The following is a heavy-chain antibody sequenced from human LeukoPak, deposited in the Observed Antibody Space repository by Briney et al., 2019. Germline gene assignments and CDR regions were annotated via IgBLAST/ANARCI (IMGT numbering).Heavy chain of an antibody. CDR1: GYTFSTYG. J-gene: IGHJ5*02. Sequence: ASVKVSCKTSGYTFSTYGLSWVRQAHGQGLEWMGWISGNSGKTHYAQKFQDRVTLTTDTSSTTAFMELRSLRSDDTAMYYCARNAGSYFEFAPWGQGTLVTVSS. D-gene: IGHD1-26*01. CDR2: ISGNSGKT. V-gene: IGHV1-18*01. CDR3: ARNAGSYFEFAP.